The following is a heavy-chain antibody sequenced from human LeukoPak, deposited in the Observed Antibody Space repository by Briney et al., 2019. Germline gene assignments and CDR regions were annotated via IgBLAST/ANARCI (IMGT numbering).Heavy chain of an antibody. CDR1: GGSISSGDYS. Sequence: SQTLSLTCTVSGGSISSGDYSWSWIRQPPGKGLEWIGYIYYSGSTYYNPSLKSRVTISVDTSENQFSLKLSSVTAADTAVYYCARYCSSTSCLNWFDPWGQGTLVTVSS. J-gene: IGHJ5*02. D-gene: IGHD2-2*01. CDR2: IYYSGST. CDR3: ARYCSSTSCLNWFDP. V-gene: IGHV4-30-4*01.